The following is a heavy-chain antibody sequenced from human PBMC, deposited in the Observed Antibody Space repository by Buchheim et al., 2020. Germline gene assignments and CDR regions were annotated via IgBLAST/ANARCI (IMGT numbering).Heavy chain of an antibody. CDR2: IYYSGST. V-gene: IGHV4-59*01. CDR1: GGSISSYY. CDR3: ARVRGGVGHYYYYGMDV. D-gene: IGHD3-16*01. J-gene: IGHJ6*02. Sequence: QVQLQESGPGLVKPSETLSLTCTVSGGSISSYYWSWIRQPPGKGLEWIGYIYYSGSTNYNPSLKSRFPHSVETVKKQFHLKLSSVTAADTAVYYCARVRGGVGHYYYYGMDVWGQGTT.